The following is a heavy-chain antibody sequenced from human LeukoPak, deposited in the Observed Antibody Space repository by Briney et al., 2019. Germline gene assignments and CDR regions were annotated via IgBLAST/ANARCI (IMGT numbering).Heavy chain of an antibody. V-gene: IGHV3-11*04. Sequence: LSLTCAVDGGSFSVYYWSWIRQPPGKGLEWVSYISSSSSAIYYADSVKGRFTISRDNAKNSLYLQMSSLRAEDTALYYCAGEPRGTHVYDYWGQGTLVTVSS. CDR1: GGSFSVYY. CDR3: AGEPRGTHVYDY. J-gene: IGHJ4*02. CDR2: ISSSSSAI. D-gene: IGHD1-26*01.